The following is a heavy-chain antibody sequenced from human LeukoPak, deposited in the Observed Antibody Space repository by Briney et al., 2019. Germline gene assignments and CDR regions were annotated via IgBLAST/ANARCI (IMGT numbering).Heavy chain of an antibody. J-gene: IGHJ5*02. CDR1: GFTFSTYS. V-gene: IGHV3-48*01. Sequence: GGSLRLSCVVSGFTFSTYSMNWVCQAPGKGREWVSYITSGSITMYYTASVKGRFNISRDNAKNSLYLQLSSLRAEDTAVYYCARDGRTYTTSPTWFAPWGQGTLVTVSS. D-gene: IGHD3-16*01. CDR3: ARDGRTYTTSPTWFAP. CDR2: ITSGSITM.